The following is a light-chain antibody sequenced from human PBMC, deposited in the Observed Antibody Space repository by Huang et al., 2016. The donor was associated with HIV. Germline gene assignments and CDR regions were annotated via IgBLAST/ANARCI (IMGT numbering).Light chain of an antibody. CDR1: QIVSSH. J-gene: IGKJ3*01. V-gene: IGKV3-15*01. Sequence: ETVMTQSPVTLSVSPGDRASLSCRSSQIVSSHLAGYQQKPGQAPRLLIYAASTRATGGQARFSGSGAGTEFTLTISTLQSEDSAVYYCQQYNDFRSTFGPGTRVEIK. CDR2: AAS. CDR3: QQYNDFRST.